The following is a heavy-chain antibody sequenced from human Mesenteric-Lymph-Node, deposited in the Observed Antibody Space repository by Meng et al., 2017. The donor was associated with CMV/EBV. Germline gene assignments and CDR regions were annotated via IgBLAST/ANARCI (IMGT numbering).Heavy chain of an antibody. J-gene: IGHJ3*02. V-gene: IGHV3-11*04. CDR3: ARTGLSSGSYYAFDI. CDR1: GFTFSDYY. CDR2: ISSSGSTI. Sequence: GESLKISCAASGFTFSDYYMSWIRQAPGKGLEWVSYISSSGSTIYYADSVKGRFTISRDNAKNSLYLQMNSLRAEDTAVYYCARTGLSSGSYYAFDIWGQGTMVTVSS. D-gene: IGHD1-26*01.